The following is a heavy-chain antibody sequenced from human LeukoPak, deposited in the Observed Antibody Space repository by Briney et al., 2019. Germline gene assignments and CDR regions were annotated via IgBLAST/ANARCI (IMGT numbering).Heavy chain of an antibody. V-gene: IGHV4-39*07. CDR1: GGSISSSSYY. J-gene: IGHJ4*02. D-gene: IGHD5-24*01. CDR2: IYYSGST. Sequence: SETLSLTCTVSGGSISSSSYYWGWIRQPPGNGLEWIGSIYYSGSTYYNPSLKSRVTISVDTSKNQFSLKLSSVTAADTAVYYCARGIRDGYNYFDYWGQGTLVTVSS. CDR3: ARGIRDGYNYFDY.